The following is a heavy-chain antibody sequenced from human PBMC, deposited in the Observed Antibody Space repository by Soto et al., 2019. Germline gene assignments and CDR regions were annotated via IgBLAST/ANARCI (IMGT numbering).Heavy chain of an antibody. J-gene: IGHJ4*02. CDR1: RLTFKDSA. Sequence: GGSLRLSCAASRLTFKDSAMNWARQAPGKGLAWVASISDTGASTWYAESVRGRLSISIDNSKNTLYLQMNSVRGEDTAVYYCTKGRGSGWAWYFDNWGQGTLVTVSS. D-gene: IGHD6-19*01. CDR3: TKGRGSGWAWYFDN. CDR2: ISDTGAST. V-gene: IGHV3-23*01.